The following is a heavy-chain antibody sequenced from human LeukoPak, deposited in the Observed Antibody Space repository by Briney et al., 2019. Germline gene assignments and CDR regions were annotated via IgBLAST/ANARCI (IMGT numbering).Heavy chain of an antibody. CDR1: GFTFDDYA. V-gene: IGHV3-9*01. CDR3: AKPRSSGWYDGDYFDY. Sequence: PGGTLRLSCAASGFTFDDYAMHWVRHAPGKGLEWVSGISWNSGSIGYADSVKGRFTISRDNAKNSLYLQMNSLRAEDTALYYCAKPRSSGWYDGDYFDYWGQGTLVTVSS. CDR2: ISWNSGSI. D-gene: IGHD6-19*01. J-gene: IGHJ4*02.